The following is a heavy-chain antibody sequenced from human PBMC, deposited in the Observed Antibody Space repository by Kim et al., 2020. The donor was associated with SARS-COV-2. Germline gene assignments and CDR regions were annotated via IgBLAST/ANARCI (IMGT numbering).Heavy chain of an antibody. CDR2: ISGSGGST. J-gene: IGHJ4*02. CDR3: AKDFGRPPTEITMVRGVRGYFDY. Sequence: GGSLRLSCAASGFTFSSYAMSWVRQAPGKGLEWVSAISGSGGSTYYADSVKGRFTISRDNSKNTLYLQMNSLRAEDTAVYYCAKDFGRPPTEITMVRGVRGYFDYWGQGTLVTVSS. V-gene: IGHV3-23*01. CDR1: GFTFSSYA. D-gene: IGHD3-10*01.